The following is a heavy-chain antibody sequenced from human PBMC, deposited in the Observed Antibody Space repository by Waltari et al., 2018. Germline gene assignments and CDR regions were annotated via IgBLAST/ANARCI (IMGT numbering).Heavy chain of an antibody. Sequence: QVQLQQWGAGLLKPSETLSLTCAVYGGSFSGYYWGWIRQPPGKGLEWIGSIYYSGSTYYNPSLKSRVTISVDTSKNQFSLKLSSVTAADTAVYYCAREFRLVSYGDYSYYYYGMDVWGQGTTVTVSS. J-gene: IGHJ6*02. V-gene: IGHV4-34*01. CDR2: IYYSGST. CDR1: GGSFSGYY. CDR3: AREFRLVSYGDYSYYYYGMDV. D-gene: IGHD4-17*01.